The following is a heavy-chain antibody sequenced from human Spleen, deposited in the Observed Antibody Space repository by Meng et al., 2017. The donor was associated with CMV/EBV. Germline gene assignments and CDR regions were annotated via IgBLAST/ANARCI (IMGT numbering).Heavy chain of an antibody. CDR3: ARGGWIVSGSTYYFDY. CDR2: IHPHRGDT. D-gene: IGHD1-26*01. Sequence: ASVKVSCKASGYTFTAHYFHWVRQAPGQGLEWMGWIHPHRGDTNYAQQFQGRVTLTRDTSINTGYMELTRLTSDDTAVYYCARGGWIVSGSTYYFDYWGQGTLVTFSS. CDR1: GYTFTAHY. V-gene: IGHV1-2*02. J-gene: IGHJ4*02.